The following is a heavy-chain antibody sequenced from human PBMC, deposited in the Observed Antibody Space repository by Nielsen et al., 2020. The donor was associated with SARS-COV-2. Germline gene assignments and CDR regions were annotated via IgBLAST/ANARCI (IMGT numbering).Heavy chain of an antibody. V-gene: IGHV4-59*08. J-gene: IGHJ5*02. Sequence: SETLSLTCTVSGGSISSYYWSWIRQPPGKGLEWIGYVYYSGTTSYNPSLKSRVSITVDTSKNQFSLNLTSVTAADTAVYYCARLGLDPWGQGTLVTVSS. CDR2: VYYSGTT. CDR3: ARLGLDP. CDR1: GGSISSYY.